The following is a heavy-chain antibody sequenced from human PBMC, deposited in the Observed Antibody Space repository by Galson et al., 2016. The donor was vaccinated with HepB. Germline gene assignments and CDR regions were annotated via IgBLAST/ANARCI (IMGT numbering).Heavy chain of an antibody. Sequence: SLRLSCAASGFTFSDYYMTWIRQAPGKGLEWVSFINTIGYTNSGDSMNGRITISRDNAKNSLYLQMINLRADDTAIYYCARTEFPNRGYDSAFDIWGQGTMVTVSS. V-gene: IGHV3-11*06. D-gene: IGHD5-12*01. CDR1: GFTFSDYY. CDR3: ARTEFPNRGYDSAFDI. CDR2: INTIGYT. J-gene: IGHJ3*02.